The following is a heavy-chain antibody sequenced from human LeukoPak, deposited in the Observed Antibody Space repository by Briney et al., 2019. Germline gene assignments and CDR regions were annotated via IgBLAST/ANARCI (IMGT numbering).Heavy chain of an antibody. CDR3: ARSEIAAAGLIDY. CDR1: GGSFSSSSYY. Sequence: SETLSLTCAVYGGSFSSSSYYWGWIRQPPGKGLEWIGSIYYSGSTYYNPSLKSRVTISVDTSKNQFSLKLSSVTAADTAVYYCARSEIAAAGLIDYWGQGTLVTVSS. V-gene: IGHV4-39*01. D-gene: IGHD6-13*01. CDR2: IYYSGST. J-gene: IGHJ4*02.